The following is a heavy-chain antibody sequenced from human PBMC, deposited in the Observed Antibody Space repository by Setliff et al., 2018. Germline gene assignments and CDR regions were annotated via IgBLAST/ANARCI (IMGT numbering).Heavy chain of an antibody. CDR1: GFTFSSYW. D-gene: IGHD3-3*01. Sequence: GGSLRLSCAASGFTFSSYWMSWVRQAPGKGLEWVANIKQDGSEKYYVDSVKGRFTISRDNAKNSLYLQMNGLRAEDTAVYYCARQNDFWSGQDFDYWGQGTLVTVSS. CDR3: ARQNDFWSGQDFDY. CDR2: IKQDGSEK. V-gene: IGHV3-7*01. J-gene: IGHJ4*02.